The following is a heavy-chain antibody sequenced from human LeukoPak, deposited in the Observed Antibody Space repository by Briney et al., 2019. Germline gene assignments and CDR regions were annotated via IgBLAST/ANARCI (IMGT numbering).Heavy chain of an antibody. CDR1: GGSISSYY. CDR2: IYYSGTT. J-gene: IGHJ6*02. Sequence: PPETLSLTCTVSGGSISSYYWSWIRQPPGKVLEWIGYIYYSGTTNYNPSLKSRVTISVDTSKNQSSLKLSAVTAADTAVYYCARDPFYYDSSDGMDVWGQGTTVTVSS. D-gene: IGHD3-22*01. V-gene: IGHV4-59*01. CDR3: ARDPFYYDSSDGMDV.